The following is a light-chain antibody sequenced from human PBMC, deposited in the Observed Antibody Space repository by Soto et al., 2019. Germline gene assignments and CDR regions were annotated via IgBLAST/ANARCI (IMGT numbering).Light chain of an antibody. V-gene: IGKV3-20*01. CDR1: ERIYSAY. CDR3: HQYGSSPGT. CDR2: GAS. Sequence: EVGLTQSPGTLSLSRGERATLSCRASERIYSAYLGWYQHKPGQAPRLLIYGASTRAAGIPDRFSGGGSGTDFTLTISRLEAEDFAVYYCHQYGSSPGTFGQGTKVDI. J-gene: IGKJ1*01.